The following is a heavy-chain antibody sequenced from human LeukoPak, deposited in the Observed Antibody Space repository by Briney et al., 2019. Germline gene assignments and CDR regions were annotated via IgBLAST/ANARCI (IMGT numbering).Heavy chain of an antibody. J-gene: IGHJ3*02. D-gene: IGHD6-13*01. V-gene: IGHV4-61*02. CDR2: ISSSGST. CDR3: ARVLAAATLRDAFDI. Sequence: TLSLTCTVSGDSISSGDYYWSWIRQPAGKGLEWIGRISSSGSTNYNPSLKSRVTISVDTSKNQFSLKLSSVSAADTAVYYCARVLAAATLRDAFDIWGQGTLVSVSS. CDR1: GDSISSGDYY.